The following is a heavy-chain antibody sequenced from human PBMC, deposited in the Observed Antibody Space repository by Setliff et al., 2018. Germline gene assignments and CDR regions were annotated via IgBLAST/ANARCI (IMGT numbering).Heavy chain of an antibody. D-gene: IGHD6-13*01. J-gene: IGHJ6*02. CDR2: IYHSGST. Sequence: SETLSLTCAVSGGSISSSNWWSWVRQPPGKGLEWIGEIYHSGSTNYNPSLKSRVTISVDKSKNQFSLKLSSVTAADTAVCYCARGLGYSSNWYHGMDVWGQGTTVTVSS. CDR1: GGSISSSNW. CDR3: ARGLGYSSNWYHGMDV. V-gene: IGHV4-4*02.